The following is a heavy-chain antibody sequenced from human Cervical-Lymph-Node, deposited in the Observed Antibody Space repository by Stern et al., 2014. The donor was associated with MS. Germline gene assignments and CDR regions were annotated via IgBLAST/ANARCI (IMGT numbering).Heavy chain of an antibody. CDR2: IWSDGSNE. D-gene: IGHD6-19*01. CDR3: VAYSSGDNINY. CDR1: GLTFSSHG. J-gene: IGHJ4*02. Sequence: DQLVESGGGVVQPGRSLRLSCVASGLTFSSHGMHWVRQAPGKGLEWVAGIWSDGSNEKYADSVKGRFTISRDNSKDSMYLQMNSLRAEDTAVYYCVAYSSGDNINYWGQGTMVTVSS. V-gene: IGHV3-33*01.